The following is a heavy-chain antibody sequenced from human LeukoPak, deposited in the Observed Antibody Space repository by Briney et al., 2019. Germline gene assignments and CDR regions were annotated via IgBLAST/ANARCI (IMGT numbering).Heavy chain of an antibody. CDR3: ARVSDSYGLGYYYGMDV. V-gene: IGHV4-30-4*01. J-gene: IGHJ6*02. CDR1: GGSISSGDYY. D-gene: IGHD5-18*01. CDR2: IYYSGST. Sequence: PSETLSLTCTVSGGSISSGDYYWSWIRQPPGKGLEWNGYIYYSGSTYYNPFLKSRVTISVDTSKNQFSLKLSSVTAADTAVYYCARVSDSYGLGYYYGMDVWGQGTTVTVSS.